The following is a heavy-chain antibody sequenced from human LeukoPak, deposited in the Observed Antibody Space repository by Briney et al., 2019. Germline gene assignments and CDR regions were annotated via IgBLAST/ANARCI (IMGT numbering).Heavy chain of an antibody. CDR2: IYTSGST. CDR3: ARDSGGGPAGTKTEFDY. Sequence: PSETLSLTCTVSGGSISSYYWSWIRQPAGKGLAWIGRIYTSGSTNYNPSLKGRVTMSVDTSKNQFSLKLSSVTAADTAVYYCARDSGGGPAGTKTEFDYWGQGTLVTVSS. V-gene: IGHV4-4*07. D-gene: IGHD6-19*01. J-gene: IGHJ4*02. CDR1: GGSISSYY.